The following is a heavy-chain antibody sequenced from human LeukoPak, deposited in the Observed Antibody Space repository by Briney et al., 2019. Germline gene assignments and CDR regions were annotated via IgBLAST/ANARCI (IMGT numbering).Heavy chain of an antibody. CDR1: GGPIRDFY. CDR3: TRHKRWLQSPDAFDI. V-gene: IGHV4-59*08. Sequence: SKTLSLTCTVSGGPIRDFYWSWIRQAPGKGLEWIGYTYYSGSTSYNPSLKPRVAISVDTSRSQFSLELSSVTAADTAIYYCTRHKRWLQSPDAFDIWGQGTMVTVSS. J-gene: IGHJ3*02. D-gene: IGHD5-24*01. CDR2: TYYSGST.